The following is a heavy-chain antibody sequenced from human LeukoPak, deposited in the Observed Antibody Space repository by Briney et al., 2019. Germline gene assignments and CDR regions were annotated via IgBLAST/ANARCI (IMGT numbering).Heavy chain of an antibody. CDR2: MNPNSGNT. V-gene: IGHV1-8*01. Sequence: ASVKVSCKASGYTFTSYDINWVRQATGQGLEWMGWMNPNSGNTGYAQKFQGRVTMTRNTSISTAYMELGSLRSEDTAVYYCARGGWSFNWFDPWGQGTLVTVSS. D-gene: IGHD6-19*01. CDR3: ARGGWSFNWFDP. J-gene: IGHJ5*02. CDR1: GYTFTSYD.